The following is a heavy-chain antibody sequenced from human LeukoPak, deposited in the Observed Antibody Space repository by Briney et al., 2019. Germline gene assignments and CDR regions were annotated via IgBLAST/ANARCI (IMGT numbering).Heavy chain of an antibody. D-gene: IGHD4-17*01. J-gene: IGHJ6*04. V-gene: IGHV3-9*01. CDR2: ISWNSGSI. CDR1: GFTFDDYA. Sequence: GGSLRLSCAASGFTFDDYAMHWVRQAPGKGLEWVSGISWNSGSIGYADSVKGRFTISRDNAKNSLYLQMNSLRAEDTALYYCARGSGGDYRDYYYYGMDVWGKGTTVTVSS. CDR3: ARGSGGDYRDYYYYGMDV.